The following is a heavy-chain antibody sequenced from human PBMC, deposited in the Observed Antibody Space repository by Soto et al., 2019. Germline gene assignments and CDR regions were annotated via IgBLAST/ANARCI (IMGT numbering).Heavy chain of an antibody. CDR3: ARARCSSGQCYYFDY. Sequence: EVQLVESGEGLVQPGGSLRLSCAASGFTFSSYNIHWIRQAPGKVLEFVSAISRSGDRTYYADSVKGRFTNTRDNSKNTVWLQMGSLRAEDMAVYYCARARCSSGQCYYFDYWGRGALVSVSS. J-gene: IGHJ4*02. D-gene: IGHD2-15*01. V-gene: IGHV3-64*02. CDR1: GFTFSSYN. CDR2: ISRSGDRT.